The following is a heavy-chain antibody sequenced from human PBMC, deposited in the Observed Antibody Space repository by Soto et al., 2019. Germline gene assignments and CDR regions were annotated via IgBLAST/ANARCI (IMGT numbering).Heavy chain of an antibody. V-gene: IGHV1-18*01. CDR1: GYTFTSYG. Sequence: VASVKVSCKASGYTFTSYGISWVRQAPGQGLEWMGWISAYNGNTNYAQKLQGRVTMTTDTSTSTAYMELRSLRSDDTAVYYCARDTYYYDSSGYLGGFDYWGQETLVTVSS. J-gene: IGHJ4*02. CDR3: ARDTYYYDSSGYLGGFDY. CDR2: ISAYNGNT. D-gene: IGHD3-22*01.